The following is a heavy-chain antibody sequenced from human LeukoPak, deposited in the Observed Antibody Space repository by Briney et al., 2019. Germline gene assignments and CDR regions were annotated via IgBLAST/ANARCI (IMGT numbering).Heavy chain of an antibody. D-gene: IGHD3-3*01. CDR1: GFTFSSYG. V-gene: IGHV3-30*18. J-gene: IGHJ4*02. CDR2: ISYDGSNK. CDR3: AKGVEFDY. Sequence: GGSLRLSCAASGFTFSSYGMHWVRQAPGKGLEWVAVISYDGSNKYYADSVKGRFTISRDNSKNTLYLQMNSLRAEDTAVYYCAKGVEFDYWGQGTQVTVSS.